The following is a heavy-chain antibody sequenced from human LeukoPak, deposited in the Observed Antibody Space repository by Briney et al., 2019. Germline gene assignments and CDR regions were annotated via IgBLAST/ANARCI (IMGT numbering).Heavy chain of an antibody. D-gene: IGHD4-17*01. CDR3: ARDYGDF. CDR2: INPNSGGT. J-gene: IGHJ4*02. CDR1: GYTFTVDD. V-gene: IGHV1-2*02. Sequence: ASVRVSFTASGYTFTVDDMHWVRQAPGQGLEWMGWINPNSGGTNYSQKFQGRGTMTRDTSISTAYMELSRLRSDDTAVYYCARDYGDFWGQGTLVTVSS.